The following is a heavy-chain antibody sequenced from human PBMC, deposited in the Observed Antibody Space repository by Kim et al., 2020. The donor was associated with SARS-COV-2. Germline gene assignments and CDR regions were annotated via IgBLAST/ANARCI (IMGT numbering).Heavy chain of an antibody. CDR2: IRSESKGATT. Sequence: VAFIRSESKGATTEYAASVKGRFTISRDDSKSIAYLQMNSLKTEDTAVYYFTSIVGYWGQGNLVTVS. CDR3: TSIVGY. J-gene: IGHJ4*02. D-gene: IGHD1-26*01. V-gene: IGHV3-49*02.